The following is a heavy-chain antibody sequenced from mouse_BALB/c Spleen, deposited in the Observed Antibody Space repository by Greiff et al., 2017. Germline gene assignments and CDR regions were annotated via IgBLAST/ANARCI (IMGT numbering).Heavy chain of an antibody. CDR1: GYTFTSYW. CDR3: TRKHYYGPYYYAMDY. V-gene: IGHV1S22*01. J-gene: IGHJ4*01. Sequence: LKQPGSELVRPGASVKLSCKASGYTFTSYWMHWVKQRPGQGLEWIGNIYPGSGSTNYDEKFKSKATLTVDTSSSTAYMQLSSLTSEDSAVYYCTRKHYYGPYYYAMDYWGQGTSVTVSS. D-gene: IGHD1-2*01. CDR2: IYPGSGST.